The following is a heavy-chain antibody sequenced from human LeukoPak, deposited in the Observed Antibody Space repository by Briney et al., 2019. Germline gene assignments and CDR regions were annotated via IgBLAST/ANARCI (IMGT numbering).Heavy chain of an antibody. CDR1: GGTISSYY. D-gene: IGHD2-21*02. CDR3: ARHGGGDYNWFDP. J-gene: IGHJ5*02. V-gene: IGHV4-59*08. Sequence: SETLSLTCTVSGGTISSYYWNWIRQPPGKGLEWIGYIHYSGSTKYNPSLKSRVTISVDTSKNQFSLKLSSVTAADTAVYYCARHGGGDYNWFDPWGQGTLVTVSS. CDR2: IHYSGST.